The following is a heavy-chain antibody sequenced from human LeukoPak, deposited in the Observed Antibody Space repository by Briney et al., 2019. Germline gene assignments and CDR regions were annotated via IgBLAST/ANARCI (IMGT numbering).Heavy chain of an antibody. J-gene: IGHJ4*02. D-gene: IGHD1-26*01. V-gene: IGHV1-2*02. CDR2: INSNSGAR. Sequence: ASVKVSCKASGYTFSGYYMHWVRQAPGQGLESMGWINSNSGARNYAPKFQGRVTFSRDNSIGTAYMELSSLRSDDTAIYYCARGRGGATTGFDHWGQGTLVTVSS. CDR3: ARGRGGATTGFDH. CDR1: GYTFSGYY.